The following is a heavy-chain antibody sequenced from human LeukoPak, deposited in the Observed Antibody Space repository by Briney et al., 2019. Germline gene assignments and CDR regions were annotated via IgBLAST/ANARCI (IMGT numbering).Heavy chain of an antibody. CDR2: VDPHDGKR. CDR1: GYSLNDIS. V-gene: IGHV1-24*01. J-gene: IGHJ5*02. D-gene: IGHD4-11*01. CDR3: AAVSGHYTLLDA. Sequence: ASVKVACQMSGYSLNDISVQWVRQPPGNGLEWMGDVDPHDGKRVYAQRLQGKVTMTKDTSTNTAYMELIRLRSEDTAVYFCAAVSGHYTLLDAWGQGALVTVST.